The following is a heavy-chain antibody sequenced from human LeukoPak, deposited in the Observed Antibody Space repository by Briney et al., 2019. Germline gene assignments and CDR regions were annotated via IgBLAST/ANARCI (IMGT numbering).Heavy chain of an antibody. CDR2: IYYSGST. CDR3: ARGRYCSGGSCHNYGMDV. J-gene: IGHJ6*02. CDR1: GGSISSSSYY. V-gene: IGHV4-61*05. D-gene: IGHD2-15*01. Sequence: SETLSLTCTVSGGSISSSSYYWSWIRQPPGKGLEWIGYIYYSGSTNYNPSLKSRVTISVDTSKNQFSLKLSSVTAADTAVYYCARGRYCSGGSCHNYGMDVWGQGTTVTVSS.